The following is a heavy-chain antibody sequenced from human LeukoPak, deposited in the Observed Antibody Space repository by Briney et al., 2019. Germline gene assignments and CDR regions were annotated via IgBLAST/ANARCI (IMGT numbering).Heavy chain of an antibody. CDR3: ARRAYCGGDCYSYYYYYYMDV. Sequence: ASVKVSCKASGYTFTSYDINWVRQATGQGLEWMGWMNPNSGNTGYAQKFQGRVTMTRNTSISTAYMELSSLRSEDTAVYYCARRAYCGGDCYSYYYYYYMDVWGKGTTVTVSS. CDR2: MNPNSGNT. D-gene: IGHD2-21*02. CDR1: GYTFTSYD. J-gene: IGHJ6*03. V-gene: IGHV1-8*01.